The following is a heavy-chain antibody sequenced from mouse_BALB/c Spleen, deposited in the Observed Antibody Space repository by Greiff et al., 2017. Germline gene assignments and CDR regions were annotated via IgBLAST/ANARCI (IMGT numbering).Heavy chain of an antibody. Sequence: EVKLMESGGGLVQPGGSLKLSCAASGFTFSSYGMSWVRQTPDKRLELVATINSNGGSTYYPDSVKGRFTISRDNAKNTLYLQMSSLKSEDTAMYYCARGPSYDGYSPFDYWGQGTTLTVAS. CDR1: GFTFSSYG. CDR3: ARGPSYDGYSPFDY. V-gene: IGHV5-6-3*01. CDR2: INSNGGST. J-gene: IGHJ2*01. D-gene: IGHD2-3*01.